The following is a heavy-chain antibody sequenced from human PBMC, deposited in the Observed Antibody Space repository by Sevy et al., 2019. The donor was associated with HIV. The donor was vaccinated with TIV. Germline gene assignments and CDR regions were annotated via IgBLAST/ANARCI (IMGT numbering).Heavy chain of an antibody. V-gene: IGHV3-21*01. CDR3: ARDQLLQGHKRYFDL. CDR1: GFTFSSYS. J-gene: IGHJ2*01. D-gene: IGHD1-1*01. CDR2: ISSSSSYI. Sequence: GGSLRLSCAASGFTFSSYSMNWVRQAPGKGLEWVSSISSSSSYIYYADSVKGRFTISRDNAKNSRYLQMNSLRGEDTAVYYVARDQLLQGHKRYFDLWGRGTLVTVSS.